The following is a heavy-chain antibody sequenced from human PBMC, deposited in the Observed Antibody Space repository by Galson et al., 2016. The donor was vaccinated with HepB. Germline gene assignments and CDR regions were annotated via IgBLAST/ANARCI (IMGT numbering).Heavy chain of an antibody. CDR2: IYYTGST. J-gene: IGHJ4*02. D-gene: IGHD3-10*01. CDR1: GGSISSGVYY. Sequence: TLSLTCTVSGGSISSGVYYWSWIRQHPGKGLEWIGCIYYTGSTDCNPSLKSRVTISVDTSKNQFSLKLSSVTAADTAVYFCARDRSSGSGSFGYWGQGTLVTVSS. CDR3: ARDRSSGSGSFGY. V-gene: IGHV4-31*03.